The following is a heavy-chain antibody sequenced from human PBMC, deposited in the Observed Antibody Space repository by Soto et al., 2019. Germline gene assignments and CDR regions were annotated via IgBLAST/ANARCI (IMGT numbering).Heavy chain of an antibody. Sequence: GASVKVSCKASGYTFTSYAIHWVRQAPGQRLEWMGWINAGNGNTKYSQKFQGRVTITRDTSASTAYMELSSLRSEDTAVYYCARDHAIISWFDPWGQGTLVTVSS. CDR1: GYTFTSYA. V-gene: IGHV1-3*01. CDR2: INAGNGNT. D-gene: IGHD2-2*02. CDR3: ARDHAIISWFDP. J-gene: IGHJ5*02.